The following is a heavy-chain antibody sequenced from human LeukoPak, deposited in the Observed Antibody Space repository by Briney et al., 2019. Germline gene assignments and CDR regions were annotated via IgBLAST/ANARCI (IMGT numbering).Heavy chain of an antibody. CDR1: GFTFSSYA. CDR3: AKDAVRGSGSINWFDL. D-gene: IGHD3-10*01. J-gene: IGHJ5*02. Sequence: GGSLRLSCAASGFTFSSYAMVWVRQAPGKGLEWVSSISGSGDSTYYADSVKGRFTISRDNSKNQLHLQMKSLRAEDTALFYCAKDAVRGSGSINWFDLWGQGTRVTVSS. CDR2: ISGSGDST. V-gene: IGHV3-23*01.